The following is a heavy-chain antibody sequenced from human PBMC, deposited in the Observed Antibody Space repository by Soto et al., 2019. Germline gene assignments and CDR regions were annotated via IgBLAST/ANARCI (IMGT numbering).Heavy chain of an antibody. CDR3: VRDGTKTLRDWFDP. V-gene: IGHV4-4*07. CDR1: GASISGFY. J-gene: IGHJ5*02. Sequence: ASETLSLTCTVSGASISGFYWSWIRKSAGKGLEWIGRIYATGTTDYNPSLKSRVMMSVDTSKKQFSLKLRSVTAADTAVYYCVRDGTKTLRDWFDPWGRGISVTVPQ. CDR2: IYATGTT. D-gene: IGHD1-1*01.